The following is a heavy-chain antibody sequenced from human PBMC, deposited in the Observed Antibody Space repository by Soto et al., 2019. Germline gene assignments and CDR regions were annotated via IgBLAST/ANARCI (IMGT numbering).Heavy chain of an antibody. J-gene: IGHJ3*01. Sequence: EVQVLESGGGLVQPGGSLRLSCAASGFNFNTYAMSWVRQAPGKGLEWVSGISGGGGSIHYVDSVKGRFTISRDNSKNTLYLQMDSLRGEDTAVYYCAKGKSSNYVSHAFDVWGQGTMVTVSS. V-gene: IGHV3-23*01. CDR3: AKGKSSNYVSHAFDV. CDR2: ISGGGGSI. D-gene: IGHD3-10*02. CDR1: GFNFNTYA.